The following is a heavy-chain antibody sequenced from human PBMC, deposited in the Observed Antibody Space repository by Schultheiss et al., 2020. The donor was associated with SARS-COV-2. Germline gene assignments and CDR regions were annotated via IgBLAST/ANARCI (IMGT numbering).Heavy chain of an antibody. V-gene: IGHV3-11*01. J-gene: IGHJ4*02. CDR3: AKERWYSSSWYDY. CDR2: ISSSGSTI. CDR1: GFTFSDYY. D-gene: IGHD6-13*01. Sequence: GGSLRLSCAASGFTFSDYYMSWIRQAPGKGLEWVSYISSSGSTIYYADSVKGRFTISRDNSKNTLYLQMNSLRAEDTAVYYCAKERWYSSSWYDYWGQGTLVTVSS.